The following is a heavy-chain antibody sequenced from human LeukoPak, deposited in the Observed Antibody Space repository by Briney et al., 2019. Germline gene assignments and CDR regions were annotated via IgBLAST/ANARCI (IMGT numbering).Heavy chain of an antibody. J-gene: IGHJ6*03. V-gene: IGHV4-4*09. CDR3: AIHTNVDISSFMDV. CDR2: IYSSGNT. D-gene: IGHD2-8*01. CDR1: GDSFSAYY. Sequence: SETLSLTCTVSGDSFSAYYWSWIRQPPGRGLEWIGYIYSSGNTNYNPSLKSRVTISVGTSKKQHSLKLTSVTAADTAVYYCAIHTNVDISSFMDVWGKGATVTVSS.